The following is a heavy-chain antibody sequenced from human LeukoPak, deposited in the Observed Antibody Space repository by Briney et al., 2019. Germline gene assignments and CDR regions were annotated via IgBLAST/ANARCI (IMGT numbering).Heavy chain of an antibody. CDR1: GFTFSSYS. J-gene: IGHJ6*04. CDR2: ISSSSTTK. Sequence: GGSLRLSCAASGFTFSSYSMNWVRHAPGMGLEWVSYISSSSTTKYYADSVRGRFTISRDNAKKSLYLQMNSLRAEDTAVYYCSGEDTEYCSSGLGVWGKGTTVTVSS. D-gene: IGHD6-6*01. V-gene: IGHV3-48*01. CDR3: SGEDTEYCSSGLGV.